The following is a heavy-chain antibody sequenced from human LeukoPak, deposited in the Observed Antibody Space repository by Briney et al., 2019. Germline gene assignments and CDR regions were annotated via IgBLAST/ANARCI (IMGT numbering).Heavy chain of an antibody. CDR3: ARDQRAMVRGVPFDY. Sequence: KPGGSLRLSCAASGFTFSSYSMNWVRQAPGKGLEWVSSISSSSYIYYADSVKGRFTISRDNAKNSLYLQMNSLRAEDTAVYYCARDQRAMVRGVPFDYWGQGTLVTVSS. J-gene: IGHJ4*02. V-gene: IGHV3-21*01. CDR1: GFTFSSYS. D-gene: IGHD3-10*01. CDR2: ISSSSYI.